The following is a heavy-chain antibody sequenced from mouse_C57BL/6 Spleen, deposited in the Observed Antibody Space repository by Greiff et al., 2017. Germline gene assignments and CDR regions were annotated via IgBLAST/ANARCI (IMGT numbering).Heavy chain of an antibody. D-gene: IGHD1-1*01. J-gene: IGHJ1*03. CDR3: ARSGYYGSSNWYFDV. Sequence: VQLQESGAELARPGASVKLSCKASGYTFTSYGISWVKQRTGQGLEWIGEIYPRSGNTYYNEKFKGKATLTADKSSSTAYMELRSLTSEGSAVYFCARSGYYGSSNWYFDVWGTGTTVTVSS. CDR1: GYTFTSYG. CDR2: IYPRSGNT. V-gene: IGHV1-81*01.